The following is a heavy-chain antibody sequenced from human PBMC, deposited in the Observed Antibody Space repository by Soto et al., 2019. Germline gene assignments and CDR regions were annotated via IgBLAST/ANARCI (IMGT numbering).Heavy chain of an antibody. CDR3: ARGVATIQKRITIFGVVIAGFDY. CDR2: IYYSGST. V-gene: IGHV4-31*03. CDR1: GGSISSGGYY. D-gene: IGHD3-3*01. J-gene: IGHJ4*02. Sequence: QVQLQESGPGLVKPSQTLSLTCTVSGGSISSGGYYWSWIRQHPGKGLEWIGYIYYSGSTYYNPSLKSRVTISVDTSKNQFSLKLSSVTAADTAVYYCARGVATIQKRITIFGVVIAGFDYWGQGTLVTVSS.